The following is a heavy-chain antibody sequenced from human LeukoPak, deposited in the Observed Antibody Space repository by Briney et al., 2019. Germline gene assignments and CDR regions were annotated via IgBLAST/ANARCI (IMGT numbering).Heavy chain of an antibody. J-gene: IGHJ4*02. CDR3: ARHDRSMRFLDY. V-gene: IGHV3-23*01. CDR2: ISESGDTT. Sequence: PGGSLTLASAASGSNLRTYVMSWVRQAQRNGLEWVSAISESGDTTYYADCVEGRFTISRDNSKNTVFLQMNSPRAEDTAVYYCARHDRSMRFLDYWGQGTLVTVSS. D-gene: IGHD1-1*01. CDR1: GSNLRTYV.